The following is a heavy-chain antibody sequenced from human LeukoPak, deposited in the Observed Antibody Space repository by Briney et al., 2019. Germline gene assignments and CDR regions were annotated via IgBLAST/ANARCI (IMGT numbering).Heavy chain of an antibody. CDR2: TYSNGRT. CDR3: ARGEVAGFHMDV. V-gene: IGHV3-66*01. J-gene: IGHJ6*03. Sequence: GGSLRLSCAASEFSVGSNYMTWVRQAPGKGLEWVSVTYSNGRTYYADSVKGRFIISRDNSKNTLYLQMGSLRADDMGVYYCARGEVAGFHMDVWGKGTTVTISS. D-gene: IGHD6-19*01. CDR1: EFSVGSNY.